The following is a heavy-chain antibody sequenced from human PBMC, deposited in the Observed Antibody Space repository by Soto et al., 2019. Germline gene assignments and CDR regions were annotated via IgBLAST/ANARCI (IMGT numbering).Heavy chain of an antibody. V-gene: IGHV3-21*04. Sequence: GGSLRLSCAASGFTFSSYSMNWVRQAPGKGLEWVSSISSSSSYIYYADSVKGRFTISISTAYLQWSSLKASDTAMYYCARRNYYYGMDVWGQGTTVTVSS. CDR3: ARRNYYYGMDV. CDR2: ISSSSSYI. CDR1: GFTFSSYS. J-gene: IGHJ6*02.